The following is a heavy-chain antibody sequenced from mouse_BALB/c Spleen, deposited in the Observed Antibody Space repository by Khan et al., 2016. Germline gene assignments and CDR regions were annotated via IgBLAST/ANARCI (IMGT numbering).Heavy chain of an antibody. V-gene: IGHV6-6*01. CDR2: IRSKANNHAT. CDR1: GFTFSDAW. Sequence: EVKLEVSGGGLVQPGGSMKLSCAASGFTFSDAWMDWVRQSPEKGLEWVAEIRSKANNHATYYAESVKGRFTLSRDDSRGSVYLQMNSLRAEDTGMSYCTQRYYYYAMDYWGRGTSVTVSS. D-gene: IGHD1-1*01. CDR3: TQRYYYYAMDY. J-gene: IGHJ4*01.